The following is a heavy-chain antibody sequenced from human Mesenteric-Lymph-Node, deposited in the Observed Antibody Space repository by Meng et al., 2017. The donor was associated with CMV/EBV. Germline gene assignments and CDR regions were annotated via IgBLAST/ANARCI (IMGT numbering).Heavy chain of an antibody. J-gene: IGHJ4*02. CDR2: ISYDGSNK. V-gene: IGHV3-30*04. Sequence: GGSLRLSCAASGFTFSSYAMHWVRQAPGKGLEWVAVISYDGSNKYYADSVKGRFTISRDNSKNTLYLQMNSLRGEDTALYYCAKGHSGSCYASVDYWGQGTLVTVSS. D-gene: IGHD1-26*01. CDR1: GFTFSSYA. CDR3: AKGHSGSCYASVDY.